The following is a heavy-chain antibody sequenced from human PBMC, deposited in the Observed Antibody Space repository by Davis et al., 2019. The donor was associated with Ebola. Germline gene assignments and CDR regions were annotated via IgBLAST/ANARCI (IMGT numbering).Heavy chain of an antibody. D-gene: IGHD2-15*01. CDR2: ISSSSSYI. Sequence: GESLKISCAASGFTFSSYSMNWVRQAPGKGLEWVSSISSSSSYIYYADSVKGRFTISRDNAKNSLYLQMNSLRDEDTAVYYCARDDVVVVAATAAGFDYWGQGTLVTVSS. CDR1: GFTFSSYS. V-gene: IGHV3-21*01. J-gene: IGHJ4*02. CDR3: ARDDVVVVAATAAGFDY.